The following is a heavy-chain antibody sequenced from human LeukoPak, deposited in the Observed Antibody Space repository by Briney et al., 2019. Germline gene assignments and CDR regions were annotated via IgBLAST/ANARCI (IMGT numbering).Heavy chain of an antibody. CDR2: INAGNGNT. Sequence: GASVTVSCKASGYTFTSYAMHWVRQAPGQRLEWMGWINAGNGNTKYSQKFQGRVTITRDTSASTAYMELSSLRSEDTAVYYCAISGVRGVIRYYFDYWGQGTLVTVSS. CDR3: AISGVRGVIRYYFDY. D-gene: IGHD3-10*01. V-gene: IGHV1-3*01. J-gene: IGHJ4*02. CDR1: GYTFTSYA.